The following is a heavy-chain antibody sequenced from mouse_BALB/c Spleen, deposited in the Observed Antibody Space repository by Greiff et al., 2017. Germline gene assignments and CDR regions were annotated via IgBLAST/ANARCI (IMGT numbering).Heavy chain of an antibody. V-gene: IGHV2-9*02. CDR1: GFSLTSYG. J-gene: IGHJ2*01. CDR2: IWAGGST. Sequence: VQLQQSGPGLVAPSQSLSITCTVSGFSLTSYGVHWVRQPPGKGLEWLGVIWAGGSTNYNSALMSRLSISKDNSKSQVFLKMNSLQTDDTAMYYCARDQGYGNYYFDYWGQGTTLTVSS. D-gene: IGHD2-10*02. CDR3: ARDQGYGNYYFDY.